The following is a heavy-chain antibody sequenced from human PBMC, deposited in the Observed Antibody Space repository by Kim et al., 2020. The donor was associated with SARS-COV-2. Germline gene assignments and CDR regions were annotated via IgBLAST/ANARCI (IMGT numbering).Heavy chain of an antibody. CDR3: ARQNMFTAMVGN. CDR2: VFSGGST. Sequence: SETLSLTCSISGGSITTFYWGWIRQPPGKGLEWIAYVFSGGSTDYNPSLRSPVSISMDTSKNQFYLNLTSVTAADTAVYYCARQNMFTAMVGNWGQGTLV. CDR1: GGSITTFY. D-gene: IGHD2-8*01. J-gene: IGHJ4*02. V-gene: IGHV4-59*08.